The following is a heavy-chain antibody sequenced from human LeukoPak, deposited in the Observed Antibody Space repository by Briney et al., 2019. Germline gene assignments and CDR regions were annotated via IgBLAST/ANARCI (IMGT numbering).Heavy chain of an antibody. V-gene: IGHV4-59*01. J-gene: IGHJ4*02. Sequence: EPSETLSLTCTVSGGSISSYYWTWIRQPPGKGLEWIGYIYYSGTTNYNPSLKSRVTISVDTSKNQFSLKLNSVTAADTAVYYCARTMVRGGWGFDFWGQGTLVTVSS. CDR1: GGSISSYY. D-gene: IGHD3-10*01. CDR3: ARTMVRGGWGFDF. CDR2: IYYSGTT.